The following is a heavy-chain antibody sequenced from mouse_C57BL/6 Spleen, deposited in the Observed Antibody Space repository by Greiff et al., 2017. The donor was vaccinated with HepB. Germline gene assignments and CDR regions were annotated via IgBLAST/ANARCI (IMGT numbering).Heavy chain of an antibody. CDR3: ARLGDYDGVYAMDY. D-gene: IGHD2-4*01. V-gene: IGHV1-55*01. CDR2: IYPGSGST. Sequence: VKLQQPGAELVKPGASVKMSCKASGYTFTSYWITWVKQRPGQGLEWIGDIYPGSGSTNYNEKFKSKATLTVDTSSSTAYMQLSSLTSEDSAVYYCARLGDYDGVYAMDYWGQGTSVTVSS. J-gene: IGHJ4*01. CDR1: GYTFTSYW.